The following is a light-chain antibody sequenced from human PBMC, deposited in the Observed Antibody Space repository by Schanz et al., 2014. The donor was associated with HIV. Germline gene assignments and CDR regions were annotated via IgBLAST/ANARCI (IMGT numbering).Light chain of an antibody. V-gene: IGLV1-44*01. CDR3: AAWDDSLSGWV. CDR1: SSNIGSYY. CDR2: SHN. J-gene: IGLJ3*02. Sequence: QSVLTQPPSASGTPGQGVTISCSGSSSNIGSYYVNWYQQLPGTAPRLLIYSHNERPSGVPDRFSGSQSGTSASLAIIGLQFEDEADYYCAAWDDSLSGWVFGGGTKLTVL.